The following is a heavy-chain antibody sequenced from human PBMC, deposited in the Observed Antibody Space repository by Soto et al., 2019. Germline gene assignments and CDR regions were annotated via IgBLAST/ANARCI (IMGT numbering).Heavy chain of an antibody. Sequence: QVQLQQWGARLLKPSETLSLICYVYGGSFSGHSWNWIRQPPGKGLEWIGEINNSGTTNYNSSLTCRVTTSLDTSQNQFSLKLMSVTAADTAVYYCARARRGGSYFDYWGQGSPVTVSS. CDR3: ARARRGGSYFDY. J-gene: IGHJ4*01. CDR2: INNSGTT. V-gene: IGHV4-34*02. CDR1: GGSFSGHS. D-gene: IGHD3-16*01.